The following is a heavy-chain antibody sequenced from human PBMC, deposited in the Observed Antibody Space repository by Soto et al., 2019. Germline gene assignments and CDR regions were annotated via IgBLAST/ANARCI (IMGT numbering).Heavy chain of an antibody. V-gene: IGHV4-39*01. CDR1: GGSISSSSYY. D-gene: IGHD4-17*01. J-gene: IGHJ4*02. CDR2: IYYSGST. Sequence: SETLSLTCTVSGGSISSSSYYWGWIRQPPGKGLEWIGSIYYSGSTYYNPSLKSRVTISVDTSKNQFSLKLSSVTAADTAVYYCARSSGYGLDFDYWGQGTLVTVS. CDR3: ARSSGYGLDFDY.